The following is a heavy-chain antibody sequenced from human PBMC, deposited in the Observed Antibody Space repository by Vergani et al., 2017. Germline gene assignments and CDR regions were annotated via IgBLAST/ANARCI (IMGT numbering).Heavy chain of an antibody. J-gene: IGHJ6*02. D-gene: IGHD5-12*01. CDR3: AKANPRNSGYDYLYYYHAMDV. CDR1: GFTFSSHA. CDR2: IKNTGDST. V-gene: IGHV3-23*01. Sequence: EVQLLQSEGAVVQPGGSLRLSCVASGFTFSSHAMSWVRQGHGQGLEWVSSIKNTGDSTHYADSVKGRFTISRDNSKNTLYLQMNSLRAEDTAVYYCAKANPRNSGYDYLYYYHAMDVWGQGTTVTVSS.